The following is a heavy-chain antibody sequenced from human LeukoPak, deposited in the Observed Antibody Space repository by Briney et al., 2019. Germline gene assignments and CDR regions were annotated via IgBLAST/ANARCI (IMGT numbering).Heavy chain of an antibody. Sequence: GGSLRLSCAASGFSFGTYWMNWVRQAPGKGLEWVAKIRQDESEKYYVDSVKGRFTISRDNAKNSLDLQMHGLRAEDTAVYYCARDMWGRFDYWGQGTLVTVSS. CDR1: GFSFGTYW. CDR2: IRQDESEK. J-gene: IGHJ4*02. CDR3: ARDMWGRFDY. D-gene: IGHD1-26*01. V-gene: IGHV3-7*01.